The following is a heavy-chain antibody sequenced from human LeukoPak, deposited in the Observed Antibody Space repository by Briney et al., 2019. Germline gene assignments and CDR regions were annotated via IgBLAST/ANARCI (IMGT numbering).Heavy chain of an antibody. J-gene: IGHJ4*02. CDR1: GYTFTDHG. Sequence: PGTSLRLSCAASGYTFTDHGMHWVRQAPGKGLEWVAFIRYDGSNKYYADSVKGRFTISRDNSKNTLYLQMNSLRAEDTAVYYCAKDLSGYEIYYFDYWGQGTLVTVSS. CDR3: AKDLSGYEIYYFDY. D-gene: IGHD5-12*01. CDR2: IRYDGSNK. V-gene: IGHV3-30*02.